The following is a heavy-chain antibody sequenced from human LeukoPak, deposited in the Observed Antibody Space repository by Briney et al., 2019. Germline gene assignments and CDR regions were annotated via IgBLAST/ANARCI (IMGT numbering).Heavy chain of an antibody. D-gene: IGHD3-22*01. Sequence: PGGPLRLSCAASGFAFSNYWLHWVRQAPGKGLEWVARINTHGSSTNYADSVKGRYTISRDNAKNTLYLQMTSLSAEDTAVYYALAGYYYDYMDVWGKGTTVTVSS. CDR2: INTHGSST. CDR3: LAGYYYDYMDV. V-gene: IGHV3-74*01. CDR1: GFAFSNYW. J-gene: IGHJ6*03.